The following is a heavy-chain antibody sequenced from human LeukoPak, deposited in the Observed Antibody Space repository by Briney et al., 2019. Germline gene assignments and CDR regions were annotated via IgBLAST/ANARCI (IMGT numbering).Heavy chain of an antibody. CDR1: GGTFSSYT. Sequence: SVKVSCKASGGTFSSYTISRVRQAPGQGLEWMGRIIPILGIANYAQKFQGRVTITADKSTSTAYMELSSLRSEDTAVYYCASVFYYDFWSGPDRYFGYWGQGTLVTVSS. CDR3: ASVFYYDFWSGPDRYFGY. J-gene: IGHJ4*02. V-gene: IGHV1-69*02. CDR2: IIPILGIA. D-gene: IGHD3-3*01.